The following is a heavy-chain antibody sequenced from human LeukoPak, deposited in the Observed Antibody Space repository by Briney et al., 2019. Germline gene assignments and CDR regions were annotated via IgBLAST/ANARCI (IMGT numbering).Heavy chain of an antibody. Sequence: GGSRRLSCAASGFSFSTYAMSWVSQAPGKGLEYVAAISSNGGNTYYPNSMKGRFTISRDNSKTTLYLQMGSLRVEDMAVYYCARRDTSGYFSDYWGQGTLVTVSS. CDR2: ISSNGGNT. CDR1: GFSFSTYA. V-gene: IGHV3-64*01. D-gene: IGHD6-19*01. CDR3: ARRDTSGYFSDY. J-gene: IGHJ4*02.